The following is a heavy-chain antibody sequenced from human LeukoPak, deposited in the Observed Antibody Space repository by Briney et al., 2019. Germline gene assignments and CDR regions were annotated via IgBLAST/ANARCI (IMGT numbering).Heavy chain of an antibody. CDR3: ARGFIAVAGTALNWFDP. D-gene: IGHD6-19*01. J-gene: IGHJ5*02. V-gene: IGHV4-34*01. CDR2: IDQSGNT. Sequence: PSETLSLTCAASGGSSNFDFWTWVRQFPGKGLEWIGEIDQSGNTNYNPPLKSRVTMSFDMSNNQFSLKLKSVNAADTAVYFCARGFIAVAGTALNWFDPWGPGTQVTVYS. CDR1: GGSSNFDF.